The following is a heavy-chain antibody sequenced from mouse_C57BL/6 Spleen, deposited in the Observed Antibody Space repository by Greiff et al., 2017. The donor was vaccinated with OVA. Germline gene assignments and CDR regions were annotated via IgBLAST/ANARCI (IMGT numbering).Heavy chain of an antibody. J-gene: IGHJ1*03. CDR1: GISITTGNYR. D-gene: IGHD2-4*01. CDR2: IYYSGTI. V-gene: IGHV3-5*01. Sequence: EVKLQESGPGLVKPSQTVFLTCTVTGISITTGNYRWSWLRQFPGNKLEWIGYIYYSGTITYNPSLTSRTTITRDTPKNQFFLEMNSLAAEDTATYYCAREGNYDYAQWYFDVWGTGTTVTVSS. CDR3: AREGNYDYAQWYFDV.